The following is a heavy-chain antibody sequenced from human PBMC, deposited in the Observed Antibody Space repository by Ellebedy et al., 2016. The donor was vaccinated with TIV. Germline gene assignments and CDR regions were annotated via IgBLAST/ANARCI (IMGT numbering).Heavy chain of an antibody. CDR2: MYYGGST. CDR1: GFSLSTSGVG. CDR3: ARHVLFQLLLSWFDP. Sequence: SGPTLVXPTQTLTLTCTFSGFSLSTSGVGVGWIRQPPGKGLEWIGSMYYGGSTYYNPSLKSRVTISLDTSKNQFSLKLRSVTAADTAVYYCARHVLFQLLLSWFDPWGQGILVTISS. D-gene: IGHD3-10*01. J-gene: IGHJ5*02. V-gene: IGHV4-39*01.